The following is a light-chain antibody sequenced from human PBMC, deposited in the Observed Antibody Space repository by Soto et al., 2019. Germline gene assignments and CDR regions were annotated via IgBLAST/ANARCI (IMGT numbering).Light chain of an antibody. J-gene: IGKJ4*01. CDR3: QQSYDFPLT. CDR1: QIISGY. V-gene: IGKV1-39*01. CDR2: AAS. Sequence: DIQMTQSPSSLSASVGDRVTITCRASQIISGYLNWYQQKPGEAPNLLIYAASNLQSGVPSRFSGSGSGTDFTLTISSLQPEDFAIYYCQQSYDFPLTFGGGTRVEIK.